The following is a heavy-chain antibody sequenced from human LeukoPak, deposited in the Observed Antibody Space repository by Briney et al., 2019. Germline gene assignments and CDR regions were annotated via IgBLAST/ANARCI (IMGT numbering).Heavy chain of an antibody. Sequence: SVKVSCKASGGTFSSYAISWVRQAPGQGLEWMGGIIPIFGTANYAQKFQGRVTITADESTSTAYMELSSLRSEDTAVYYCARGGGYDFWSGYYLRAFDIWGQGTMVTVSS. CDR3: ARGGGYDFWSGYYLRAFDI. J-gene: IGHJ3*02. CDR2: IIPIFGTA. V-gene: IGHV1-69*13. D-gene: IGHD3-3*01. CDR1: GGTFSSYA.